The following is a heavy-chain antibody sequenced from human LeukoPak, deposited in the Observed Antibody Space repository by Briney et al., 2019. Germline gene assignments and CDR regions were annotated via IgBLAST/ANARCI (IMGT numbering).Heavy chain of an antibody. J-gene: IGHJ4*02. CDR1: GFTFSSYG. Sequence: PGGSLRLSCAASGFTFSSYGMHWVRQAPGKGLEWVAFIRYDGSKKYYAHSVKGRFTISRDNSKNTLYLQMNSLRAEDTAVYYCAKDRLVPAARYIDYWGQGTLVTVSS. CDR2: IRYDGSKK. CDR3: AKDRLVPAARYIDY. D-gene: IGHD2-2*01. V-gene: IGHV3-30*02.